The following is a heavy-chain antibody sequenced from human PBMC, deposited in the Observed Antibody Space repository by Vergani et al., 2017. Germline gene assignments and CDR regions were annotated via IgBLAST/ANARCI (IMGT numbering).Heavy chain of an antibody. CDR2: ISGSGGTT. V-gene: IGHV3-23*01. Sequence: EVQLLESGGGLVQPGGSLRLSCAASGFTFSSYAMSWVRQAPGKGLEWVSGISGSGGTTYYADSVKGLFSISRDNSKNTLYLQMNILRAEDTAVYYCAKDLPTGASYYYYGMDVWGQWTTVTVSS. CDR1: GFTFSSYA. J-gene: IGHJ6*02. D-gene: IGHD7-27*01. CDR3: AKDLPTGASYYYYGMDV.